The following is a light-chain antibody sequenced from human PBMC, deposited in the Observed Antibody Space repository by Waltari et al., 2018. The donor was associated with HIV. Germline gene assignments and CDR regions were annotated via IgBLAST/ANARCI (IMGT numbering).Light chain of an antibody. Sequence: SSELAQDPAVSVALGQTVRITCQGHSVRTHYASWYQQKPGQAPVLVVYGENNRPSGIPDRFSGSTSGNTASLTIAGAQAEVEADYYCNSRDSSGHWFFGGGTKVTVL. V-gene: IGLV3-19*01. CDR1: SVRTHY. CDR3: NSRDSSGHWF. CDR2: GEN. J-gene: IGLJ3*02.